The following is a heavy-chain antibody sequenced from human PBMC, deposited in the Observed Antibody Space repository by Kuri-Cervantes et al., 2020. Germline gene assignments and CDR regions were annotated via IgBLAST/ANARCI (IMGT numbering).Heavy chain of an antibody. Sequence: LSLTCAASGFTFSSYAMHWVRQAPGKGLEWVAVISYDGSNKYYADSVKGRFTISRDNSKNMLYLQMNSLRAEDTAVYYCARVVRGVRVWFGELDWGQGTLVTVSS. J-gene: IGHJ4*02. CDR2: ISYDGSNK. D-gene: IGHD3-10*01. CDR3: ARVVRGVRVWFGELD. V-gene: IGHV3-30-3*01. CDR1: GFTFSSYA.